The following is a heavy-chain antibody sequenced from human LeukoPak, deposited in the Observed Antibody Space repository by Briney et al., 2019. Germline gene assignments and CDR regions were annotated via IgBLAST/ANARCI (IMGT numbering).Heavy chain of an antibody. D-gene: IGHD1-26*01. V-gene: IGHV4-4*07. CDR3: ARGWGSYFYDPFDF. CDR1: GGSISSYY. J-gene: IGHJ3*01. Sequence: SETLSLTCTVSGGSISSYYWSWIRQPAGKGLEWIGRIYTSGSTNYNPSLKSRVTMSVDTSKNQFSLKLSSVTAADTAVYYCARGWGSYFYDPFDFWGQGTMVTVSS. CDR2: IYTSGST.